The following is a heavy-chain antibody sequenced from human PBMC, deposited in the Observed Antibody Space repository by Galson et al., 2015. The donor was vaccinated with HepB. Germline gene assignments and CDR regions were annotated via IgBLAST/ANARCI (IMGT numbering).Heavy chain of an antibody. D-gene: IGHD2-15*01. CDR2: IDWDDDK. CDR1: GFSLSTSGMC. V-gene: IGHV2-70*01. Sequence: PALVKPTQTLTLTCTFSGFSLSTSGMCVSWIRQPPGKALEWLALIDWDDDKYYSTSLKTRLTISKDTSKNQVVLTMTNMDPVDTATYYCARMGRVEKNYYYYYYMDVWGKGTTVTVSS. CDR3: ARMGRVEKNYYYYYYMDV. J-gene: IGHJ6*03.